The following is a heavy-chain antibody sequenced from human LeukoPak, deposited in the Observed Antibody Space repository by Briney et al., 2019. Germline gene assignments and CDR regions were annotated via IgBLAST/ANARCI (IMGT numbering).Heavy chain of an antibody. Sequence: PGGSLRLSCAASGFTFSSYGMHWVRQAPGKGLEWVAFIRYDGSNKYYADSVKGRFTISRDNSKNTLYLQMNSLRAEDTAVYYCAKDPPLGYSSSWYQYYFDYWGQGTLATVSS. D-gene: IGHD6-13*01. V-gene: IGHV3-30*02. CDR3: AKDPPLGYSSSWYQYYFDY. J-gene: IGHJ4*02. CDR1: GFTFSSYG. CDR2: IRYDGSNK.